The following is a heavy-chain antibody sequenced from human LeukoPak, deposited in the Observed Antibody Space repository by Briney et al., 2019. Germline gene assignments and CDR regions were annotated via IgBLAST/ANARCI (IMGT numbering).Heavy chain of an antibody. V-gene: IGHV3-23*01. D-gene: IGHD6-13*01. Sequence: GGSLRLSCAASGFTFSGYAMSWVRQAPGKGLEWVSAISGSGGSTYYADSAKGRFTISRDNSKNTLYLQMNSLRAEDTAVYYCAKDGLANIAAAGYFQHWGQGTLVTVSS. CDR3: AKDGLANIAAAGYFQH. CDR2: ISGSGGST. CDR1: GFTFSGYA. J-gene: IGHJ1*01.